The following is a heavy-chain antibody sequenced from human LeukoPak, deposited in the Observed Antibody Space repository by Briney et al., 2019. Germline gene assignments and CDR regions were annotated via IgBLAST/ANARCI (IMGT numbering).Heavy chain of an antibody. V-gene: IGHV1-46*01. CDR1: GYSFTNYY. CDR3: ARVRPYSSSWGVDY. CDR2: INPSATSA. D-gene: IGHD6-13*01. Sequence: ASVKVSCKASGYSFTNYYTHWVRQAPGQGLEWMGEINPSATSATYTQKFQGRVTMTGDTSTTTVYMELSSLTSDDTAVYYCARVRPYSSSWGVDYWGQGTLVTVSS. J-gene: IGHJ4*02.